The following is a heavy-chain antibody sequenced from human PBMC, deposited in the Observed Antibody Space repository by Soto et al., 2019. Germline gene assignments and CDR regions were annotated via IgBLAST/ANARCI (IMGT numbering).Heavy chain of an antibody. J-gene: IGHJ4*02. CDR1: GYTFTSYA. Sequence: QVQLVQSGAEVKKPGDSVKVSCKASGYTFTSYAIHWVRQAPGLRLELMGWINTDNGNTNYSQEFQARDTSTRDTSANTAYMALSSLSTEDTAVYYWGRNLAFGLSDYWGQGTLVTVSS. D-gene: IGHD3-16*01. V-gene: IGHV1-3*04. CDR3: GRNLAFGLSDY. CDR2: INTDNGNT.